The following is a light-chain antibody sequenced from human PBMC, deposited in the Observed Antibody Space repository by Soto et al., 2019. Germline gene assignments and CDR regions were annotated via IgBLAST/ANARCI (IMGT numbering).Light chain of an antibody. V-gene: IGKV3D-20*01. J-gene: IGKJ5*01. Sequence: SPATLSLSPGESATLSCGAIQSVSSSYLAWYQQKPGLAPRLLIYDASSRATGIPDRFSGSGSGTDFTLTISRLEPEDFAVYYCQQYGSSIITFGQGTRLEIK. CDR1: QSVSSSY. CDR3: QQYGSSIIT. CDR2: DAS.